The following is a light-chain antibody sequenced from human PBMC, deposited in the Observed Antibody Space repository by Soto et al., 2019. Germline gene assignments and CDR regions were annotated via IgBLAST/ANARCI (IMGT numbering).Light chain of an antibody. V-gene: IGKV1-39*01. J-gene: IGKJ1*01. CDR2: DAS. Sequence: DIQMTQSPSSLSAAVGDKVTITCRASQTISSYLNWYQQKPGKAPNLLIYDASSLQSGVPSRFSGSGSGTDFTLTINSLQPEDFATYYCQQSYNTPRTFGQGTKVEIK. CDR3: QQSYNTPRT. CDR1: QTISSY.